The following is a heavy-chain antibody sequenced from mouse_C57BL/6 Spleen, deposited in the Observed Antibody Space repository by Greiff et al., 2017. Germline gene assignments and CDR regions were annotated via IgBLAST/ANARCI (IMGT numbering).Heavy chain of an antibody. V-gene: IGHV1-64*01. Sequence: QVQLQQPGAELVKPGASVTLSCKASGYTFTSYWMHWVKQRPGQGLEWIGMIHPNSGSTNYNEKFKSKATLTVDKSSSTAYMQLSSLRSEDSAVYYCAGDDDAGLYALDYWGQGTSVTVSS. J-gene: IGHJ4*01. CDR1: GYTFTSYW. D-gene: IGHD2-4*01. CDR3: AGDDDAGLYALDY. CDR2: IHPNSGST.